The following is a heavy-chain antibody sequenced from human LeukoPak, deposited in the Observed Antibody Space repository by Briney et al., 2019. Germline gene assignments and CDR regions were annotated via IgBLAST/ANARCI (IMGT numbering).Heavy chain of an antibody. CDR1: GFTFDDYA. CDR2: ISWNSGSI. D-gene: IGHD1-26*01. J-gene: IGHJ4*02. Sequence: GGSLRLSCAASGFTFDDYAMHWVRHTPGKGLEWVSGISWNSGSIGYADSVKGRFTISRDNAKNSLFLQMNSLRAEDTAVYYCARDLIVGTTYFDYWGQGTLVTVSS. CDR3: ARDLIVGTTYFDY. V-gene: IGHV3-9*01.